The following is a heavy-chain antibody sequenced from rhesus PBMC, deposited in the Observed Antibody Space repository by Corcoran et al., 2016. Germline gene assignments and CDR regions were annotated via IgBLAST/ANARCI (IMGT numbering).Heavy chain of an antibody. CDR3: ARINWPRYYFDD. Sequence: QVTLKESGPALVKPTQTLTLTCTFSGFPLTTSGMGVGWICQPPGKALEWLALIYWDYEKRYSTSLKSTLTISKDTSKNQVVHTMTNMDPVDTATYYCARINWPRYYFDDWGQGVLVTVSS. D-gene: IGHD1-26*01. J-gene: IGHJ4*01. CDR2: IYWDYEK. V-gene: IGHV2-174*01. CDR1: GFPLTTSGMG.